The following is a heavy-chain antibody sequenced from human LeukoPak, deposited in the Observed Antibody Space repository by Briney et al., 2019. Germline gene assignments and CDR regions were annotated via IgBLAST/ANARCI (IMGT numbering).Heavy chain of an antibody. J-gene: IGHJ3*02. D-gene: IGHD6-13*01. CDR2: MNPISGYT. CDR3: ARGNRLYTSSWSALAFDI. V-gene: IGHV1-8*01. Sequence: GASVKVSCKASGYTFTNYDINWVRQATGQGREWMGWMNPISGYTGFAQKFQGRVTMSGDTSISTAYMELSSLRSEDAAVYYCARGNRLYTSSWSALAFDIWGQGTMVTVSS. CDR1: GYTFTNYD.